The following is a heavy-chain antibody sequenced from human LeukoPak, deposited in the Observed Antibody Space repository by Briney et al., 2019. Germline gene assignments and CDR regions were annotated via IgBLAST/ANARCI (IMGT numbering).Heavy chain of an antibody. D-gene: IGHD3-22*01. CDR3: ARVTGYMIEDYFDY. J-gene: IGHJ4*02. CDR1: GGSVSSSTYY. Sequence: PSETLSLTCTVSGGSVSSSTYYWGWIRQTPGKGLDWIGSIYYSGSTYYNASLKSRVTISVETSKNQFSLKLSSVTAADTAVYYCARVTGYMIEDYFDYWGQGTLVTVSS. CDR2: IYYSGST. V-gene: IGHV4-39*07.